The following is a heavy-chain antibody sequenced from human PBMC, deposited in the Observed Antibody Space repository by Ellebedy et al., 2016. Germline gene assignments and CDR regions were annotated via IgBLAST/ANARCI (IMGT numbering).Heavy chain of an antibody. Sequence: GGSLRLSCAASGFTFSSYAMSWVRQAPGKGLEWVSSISGSGTSTYYADSVKGRFTISRDNSKNTLYLQMNSLRAEDTAVYYCASFSGSYRNLGYWGQGTLVTVSS. V-gene: IGHV3-23*01. J-gene: IGHJ4*02. CDR1: GFTFSSYA. D-gene: IGHD1-26*01. CDR2: ISGSGTST. CDR3: ASFSGSYRNLGY.